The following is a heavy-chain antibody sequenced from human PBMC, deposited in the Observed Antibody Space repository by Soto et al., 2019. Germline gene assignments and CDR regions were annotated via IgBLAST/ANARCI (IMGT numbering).Heavy chain of an antibody. CDR2: MNPNRGNT. D-gene: IGHD6-6*01. V-gene: IGHV1-8*01. J-gene: IGHJ4*02. CDR1: GYTFTSYD. CDR3: ARSYSSSAEVDY. Sequence: QIQLVQSGAEVKKPGASVKVSCKASGYTFTSYDINWVRQAAGQGLEWMGWMNPNRGNTGFAQKFQGRVTMTRNTSITPAYMELSSLRSEDAAVYYCARSYSSSAEVDYWGQGTLVTVSS.